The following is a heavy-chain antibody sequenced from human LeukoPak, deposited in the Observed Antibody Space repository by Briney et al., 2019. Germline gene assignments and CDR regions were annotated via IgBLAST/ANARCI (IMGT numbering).Heavy chain of an antibody. CDR3: ARDQTVPPGDAFDI. CDR2: IYSGGTT. CDR1: GFTVSSNF. V-gene: IGHV3-53*01. J-gene: IGHJ3*02. Sequence: PGGSLRLSCAASGFTVSSNFMSWVRQAPGKGLEWVSVIYSGGTTYYADSVRGRLTISRDNSKNTLYLQMNSLRAEDTAVYYCARDQTVPPGDAFDIWGQGTMVTVSS. D-gene: IGHD4-17*01.